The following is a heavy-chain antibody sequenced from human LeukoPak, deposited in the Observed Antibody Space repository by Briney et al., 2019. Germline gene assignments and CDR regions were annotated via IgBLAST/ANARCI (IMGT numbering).Heavy chain of an antibody. J-gene: IGHJ4*02. V-gene: IGHV4-38-2*01. CDR2: IHYSGSP. CDR1: GYSIRSAFY. Sequence: LETLSLTCAVSGYSIRSAFYWGWIRQSPGRGLEWIGTIHYSGSPSYNPSLKSRVTISVDTSKDQASLKLRSVTAADTAVYYCARSFHGDNFDCWGQGTVLTVS. CDR3: ARSFHGDNFDC. D-gene: IGHD7-27*01.